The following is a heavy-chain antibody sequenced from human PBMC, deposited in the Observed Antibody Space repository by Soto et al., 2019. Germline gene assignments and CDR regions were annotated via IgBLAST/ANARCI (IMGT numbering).Heavy chain of an antibody. CDR1: GGSISSSSYY. J-gene: IGHJ4*02. CDR3: ARLGDSSSWLFDY. CDR2: IYYSGST. Sequence: QLQLQESGPGLVKPSETLSLTCTVSGGSISSSSYYWGWIRQPPGKGLEWIGSIYYSGSTYYNPSLKSRVTISVDTSKNQFSLKLSSVTAADTAVYYCARLGDSSSWLFDYWGQGTLVTVSS. V-gene: IGHV4-39*01. D-gene: IGHD6-13*01.